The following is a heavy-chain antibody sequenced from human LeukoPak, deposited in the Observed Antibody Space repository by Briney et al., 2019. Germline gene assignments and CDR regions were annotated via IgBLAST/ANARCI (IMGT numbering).Heavy chain of an antibody. CDR2: IYYSGST. Sequence: SETLSLTCTVSGGSISSYYWSWIRQPPGKGLEGIGYIYYSGSTNYNPSLKSRVTISVDTSKNQFSLKLSSVTAADTAVYYCARGLMVRGVIGYYYYMDVWGKGTPVTVSS. J-gene: IGHJ6*03. V-gene: IGHV4-59*01. CDR1: GGSISSYY. CDR3: ARGLMVRGVIGYYYYMDV. D-gene: IGHD3-10*01.